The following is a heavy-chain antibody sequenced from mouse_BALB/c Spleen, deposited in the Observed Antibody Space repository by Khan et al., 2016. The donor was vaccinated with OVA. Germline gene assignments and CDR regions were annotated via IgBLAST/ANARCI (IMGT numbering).Heavy chain of an antibody. CDR3: ARKKYVGYSMDY. D-gene: IGHD1-3*01. J-gene: IGHJ4*01. V-gene: IGHV3-2*02. CDR1: GYSITSGYA. CDR2: ISYSGST. Sequence: EVQLQESGPGLVKPSQSLSLTCTVTGYSITSGYAWNWIRQFPGNKLEWMGYISYSGSTSYNPSLRSRISITRDTSKNQFFLQLNSVTTEDTATYYCARKKYVGYSMDYWGQGTSVTVSS.